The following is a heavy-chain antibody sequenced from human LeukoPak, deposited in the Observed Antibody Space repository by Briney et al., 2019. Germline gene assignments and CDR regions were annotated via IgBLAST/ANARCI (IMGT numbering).Heavy chain of an antibody. V-gene: IGHV3-21*01. CDR3: ARLYYGSSGSFAY. CDR1: GFTFSSYA. D-gene: IGHD3-22*01. J-gene: IGHJ4*02. CDR2: IRSSSSYV. Sequence: GGSLRLSCAASGFTFSSYAMHWVRQAPGKGLEWVSSIRSSSSYVYYADSVKGRFTISRDNAKNSLYLQMNSLRAEDTAVYYCARLYYGSSGSFAYWGQGTLVTVSS.